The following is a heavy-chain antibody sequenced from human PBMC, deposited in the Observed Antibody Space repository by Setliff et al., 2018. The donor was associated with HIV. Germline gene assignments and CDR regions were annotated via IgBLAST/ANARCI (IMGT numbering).Heavy chain of an antibody. J-gene: IGHJ6*02. V-gene: IGHV4-4*09. Sequence: SETLSLTCSASGDSIRSYYWSWIRQPPGKGLEWIGYIYTGGNSYNPSPNYNPSLKSRVTVSVDTSQNEFNLKLSSVTAADTAVYYCARLMEDDYWGGRYYFYGMDVWGQGTTVTVSS. CDR3: ARLMEDDYWGGRYYFYGMDV. CDR1: GDSIRSYY. D-gene: IGHD3-3*01. CDR2: IYTGGNSYNPSP.